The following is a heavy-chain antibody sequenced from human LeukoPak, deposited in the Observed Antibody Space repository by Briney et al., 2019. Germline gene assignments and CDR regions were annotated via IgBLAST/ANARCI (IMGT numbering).Heavy chain of an antibody. CDR3: ARDVGDSSGYYPY. Sequence: PSETLSLTCTVSGGSISSSTYYWGWIRRPPGKGLEWIGSIYYSGSTYYNPSLKSRVTISVDTSKNRFSLKLSSVTAADTAVYYCARDVGDSSGYYPYWGQGTLVTVSS. CDR2: IYYSGST. CDR1: GGSISSSTYY. J-gene: IGHJ4*02. V-gene: IGHV4-39*07. D-gene: IGHD3-22*01.